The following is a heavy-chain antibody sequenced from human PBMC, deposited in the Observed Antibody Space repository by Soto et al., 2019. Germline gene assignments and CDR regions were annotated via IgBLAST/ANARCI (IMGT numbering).Heavy chain of an antibody. J-gene: IGHJ4*02. CDR1: GGSFSGYY. V-gene: IGHV4-34*01. CDR2: INHSGST. D-gene: IGHD3-3*01. Sequence: SETLSLTCAVYGGSFSGYYWSWIRQSPGKGLEWIGEINHSGSTNYNPSLKSRVTISVDTSKNQFSLKLSSVTAADTAVYYCAYGAYYDFWSGYWTNFDYWGQGTLVTVSS. CDR3: AYGAYYDFWSGYWTNFDY.